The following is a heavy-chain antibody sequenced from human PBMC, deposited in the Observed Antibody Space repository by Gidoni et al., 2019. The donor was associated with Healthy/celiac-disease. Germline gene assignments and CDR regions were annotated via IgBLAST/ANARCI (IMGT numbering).Heavy chain of an antibody. CDR3: AKDPDSTSPNWFDP. V-gene: IGHV3-23*01. CDR1: GITCSNYA. CDR2: ISDTGGNT. D-gene: IGHD2-2*01. J-gene: IGHJ5*02. Sequence: EVQLLESGGGLVQPGGSLRLSCAASGITCSNYAMSWVRQAPAKGLEWVSTISDTGGNTYYADSVKGRFTISRDNSKNTLYLQMNSLRAEDTAVYYCAKDPDSTSPNWFDPWGQGTLVTVSS.